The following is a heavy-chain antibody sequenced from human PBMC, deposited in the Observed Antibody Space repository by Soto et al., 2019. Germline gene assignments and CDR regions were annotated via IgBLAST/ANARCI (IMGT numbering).Heavy chain of an antibody. D-gene: IGHD3-22*01. CDR1: GFSLSSTGVG. CDR3: ARSGHNSGFFYYDY. J-gene: IGHJ4*02. V-gene: IGHV2-5*01. CDR2: INWNDDK. Sequence: QITLKESGPTLLEVTQTVTLTCTFSGFSLSSTGVGVGWIRQPPGKALEGLSLINWNDDKRYNPSLKSRLTITKDTSKNQVVLTITNMDPADTATYYCARSGHNSGFFYYDYWGQGTLVTVSS.